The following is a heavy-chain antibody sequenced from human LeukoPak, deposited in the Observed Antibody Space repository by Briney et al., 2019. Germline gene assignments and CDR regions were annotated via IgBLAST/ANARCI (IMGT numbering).Heavy chain of an antibody. Sequence: GGSPRLSRAGTGYTPSSYTLCWVPQAPQGGLGRGSGISGGGGITHYAHSVKGAVTTSRDKITSTLYLHMSSLRDEDTAAYYCASYRSWGQGTLVTVSS. CDR3: ASYRS. J-gene: IGHJ4*02. D-gene: IGHD1-14*01. V-gene: IGHV3-23*01. CDR1: GYTPSSYT. CDR2: ISGGGGIT.